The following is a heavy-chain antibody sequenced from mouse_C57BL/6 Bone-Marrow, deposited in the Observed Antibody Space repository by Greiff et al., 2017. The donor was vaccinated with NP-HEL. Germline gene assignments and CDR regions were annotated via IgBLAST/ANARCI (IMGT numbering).Heavy chain of an antibody. J-gene: IGHJ3*01. V-gene: IGHV5-4*01. CDR3: AREEVYGYDGFAY. D-gene: IGHD2-2*01. CDR1: GFTFSSYA. CDR2: ISDGGSYT. Sequence: EVKLVESGGGLVKPGGSLKLSCAASGFTFSSYAMSWVRQTPEKRLEWVATISDGGSYTYYPDNVKGRFTISRDNAKNNLYLQMSHLKSEDTAMYYCAREEVYGYDGFAYWGQGTLVTVSA.